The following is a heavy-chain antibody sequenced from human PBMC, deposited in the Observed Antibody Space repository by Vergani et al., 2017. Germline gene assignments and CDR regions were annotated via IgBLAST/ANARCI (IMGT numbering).Heavy chain of an antibody. D-gene: IGHD4-17*01. CDR1: GFTVSSNY. CDR3: ARARTVTPGAFDI. CDR2: IYSGGST. Sequence: EVQLVESGGGLIQPGGSLRLSCAASGFTVSSNYMSWVRQAPGKGLEWVSVIYSGGSTYYADSVKGRFTISRDNSKNTLYLQMNSLRAEDTAVYYCARARTVTPGAFDIWGHGTMVTVSS. J-gene: IGHJ3*02. V-gene: IGHV3-53*01.